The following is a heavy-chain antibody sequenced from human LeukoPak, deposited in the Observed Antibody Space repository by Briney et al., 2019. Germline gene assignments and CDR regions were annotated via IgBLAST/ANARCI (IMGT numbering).Heavy chain of an antibody. D-gene: IGHD4-23*01. CDR2: ISSGSSTI. Sequence: GSLRLSCAASGFTFSSYSMNWVRQAPGKGLEWVSYISSGSSTIYYADSAKGRFTISRDNAKNSLYLQMNSLRDEDTAVYFCARDIANYGGNSGDYWGQGTLVTVSS. J-gene: IGHJ4*02. V-gene: IGHV3-48*02. CDR3: ARDIANYGGNSGDY. CDR1: GFTFSSYS.